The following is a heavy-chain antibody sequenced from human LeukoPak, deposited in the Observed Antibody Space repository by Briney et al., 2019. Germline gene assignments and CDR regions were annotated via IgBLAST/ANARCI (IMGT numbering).Heavy chain of an antibody. Sequence: GGSLRLSCAASGFTFSSYSMNWVRQAPGKGLEWVSSISSSSSYIYYADSVKGRFTISRDNAKNSLYLQMNSLRAEDTAVYYCASYPMPIAAAGPYYYYYMDVWGKGTTVTVSS. D-gene: IGHD6-13*01. CDR1: GFTFSSYS. CDR2: ISSSSSYI. CDR3: ASYPMPIAAAGPYYYYYMDV. J-gene: IGHJ6*03. V-gene: IGHV3-21*01.